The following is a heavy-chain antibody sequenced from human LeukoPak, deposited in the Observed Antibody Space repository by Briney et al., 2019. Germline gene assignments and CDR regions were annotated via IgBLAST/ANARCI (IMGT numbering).Heavy chain of an antibody. CDR2: INSNSGGT. D-gene: IGHD2-2*01. CDR1: GYTFTGYY. J-gene: IGHJ6*03. V-gene: IGHV1-2*06. Sequence: ASVKVSCKASGYTFTGYYMHWVRQAPGQGLEWMGRINSNSGGTYYAQKFQGRVTMTRDTSISTAYMELSRLGSDDTAVYYCARDSVGYCSSSSWYLYYMDVWGKGTTVTVSS. CDR3: ARDSVGYCSSSSWYLYYMDV.